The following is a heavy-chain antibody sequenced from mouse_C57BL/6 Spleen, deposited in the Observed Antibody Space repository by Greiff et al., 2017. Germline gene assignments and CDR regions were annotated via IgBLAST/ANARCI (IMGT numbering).Heavy chain of an antibody. CDR2: IDPANGNT. CDR3: ARGGGYYKGTIHYAMDY. V-gene: IGHV14-3*01. CDR1: GFNIKNTY. D-gene: IGHD2-3*01. Sequence: VQLQQSVAELVRPGASVKLSCTASGFNIKNTYMHWVKQRPEQGLEWIGRIDPANGNTKYAPKFQGKATITADTSSNTAYLQLSSLTSEDTAIYYCARGGGYYKGTIHYAMDYWGQGTSVTVSS. J-gene: IGHJ4*01.